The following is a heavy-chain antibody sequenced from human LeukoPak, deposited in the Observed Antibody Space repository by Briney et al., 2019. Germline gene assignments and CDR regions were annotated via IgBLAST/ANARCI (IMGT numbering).Heavy chain of an antibody. D-gene: IGHD4-11*01. CDR3: ARDNDYRDFDH. CDR2: INPNSGGT. J-gene: IGHJ4*02. V-gene: IGHV1-2*02. CDR1: GYTFTDYY. Sequence: ASVKVSCKASGYTFTDYYMHWVRQAPGQGLEWMGWINPNSGGTNYAQKFQGRVTMTRDTSISTAYMELSRLRSDDTAVYFCARDNDYRDFDHWGQGTLVTVSS.